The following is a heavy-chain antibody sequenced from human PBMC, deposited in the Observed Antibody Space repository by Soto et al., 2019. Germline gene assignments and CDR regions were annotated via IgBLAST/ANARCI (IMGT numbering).Heavy chain of an antibody. CDR1: GGTFSSYT. J-gene: IGHJ4*02. CDR2: IIPILGIA. D-gene: IGHD4-17*01. CDR3: ARDGESYGDYEGDYFDY. V-gene: IGHV1-69*08. Sequence: QVQLVQSGAEVKKPGSSVKVSCKASGGTFSSYTISWVRQAPGQGLEWMGRIIPILGIANYAQKFQGRVTIIADKSTSTAYMELSSLRSEDTAVYYCARDGESYGDYEGDYFDYWGQGTLVTVSS.